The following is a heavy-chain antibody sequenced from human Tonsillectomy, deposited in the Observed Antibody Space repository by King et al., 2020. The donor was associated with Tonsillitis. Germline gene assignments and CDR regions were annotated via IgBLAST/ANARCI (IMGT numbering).Heavy chain of an antibody. V-gene: IGHV3-21*01. J-gene: IGHJ6*03. D-gene: IGHD5-24*01. CDR3: ARDPRRDGYVPYYYYYMDV. CDR1: GFTFSSYS. Sequence: VQLVESGGGLVKPGGSLRLSCAASGFTFSSYSMNWVRQAPGKGLEWVSSISSSSSYIYYADSVKGRFTISRDNAKNSLYLQMNSLRAEDTAVYYCARDPRRDGYVPYYYYYMDVWGKGTTVTVSS. CDR2: ISSSSSYI.